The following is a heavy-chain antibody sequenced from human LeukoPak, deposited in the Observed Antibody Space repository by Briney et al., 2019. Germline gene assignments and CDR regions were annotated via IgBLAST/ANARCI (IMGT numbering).Heavy chain of an antibody. CDR3: PRAYYDSSGYHYFDY. Sequence: GGSLRLSCAASGFTFSSYSMSWVRQAPGKGLEWVSYISSISSTIYYADSVKGRFTISRDNAKNSLYLQMNSLSAEDTDVYNCPRAYYDSSGYHYFDYCSQGCLVTVSS. CDR1: GFTFSSYS. V-gene: IGHV3-48*01. CDR2: ISSISSTI. J-gene: IGHJ4*02. D-gene: IGHD3-22*01.